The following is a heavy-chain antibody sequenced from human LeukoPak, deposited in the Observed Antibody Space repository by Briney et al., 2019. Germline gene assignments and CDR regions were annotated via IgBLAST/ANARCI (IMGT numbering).Heavy chain of an antibody. V-gene: IGHV1-69*13. CDR3: ARSPLLNYDFWSNFDY. D-gene: IGHD3-3*01. Sequence: SVKVSCKASGGTFISYAISWVRQAPGQGLEWMGGIIPIFGTANYAQKFQGRVTITADESTSTAYMELSSLRSEDTAVYYCARSPLLNYDFWSNFDYWGQGTLVTVSS. CDR2: IIPIFGTA. CDR1: GGTFISYA. J-gene: IGHJ4*02.